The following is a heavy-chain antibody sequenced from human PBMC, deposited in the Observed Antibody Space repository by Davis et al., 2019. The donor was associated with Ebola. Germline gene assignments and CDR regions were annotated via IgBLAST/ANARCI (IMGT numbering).Heavy chain of an antibody. Sequence: ASVKVSCKASGFTFSTHGISWVRQAPGQGLEWMGWISDFSRTTNYAQKFQGRVTMTTDTSTRTASMELRGLRSDDTAVYFCARAPRRTEDLVHAMDVWGRGTTVTVSS. CDR1: GFTFSTHG. V-gene: IGHV1-18*04. D-gene: IGHD3/OR15-3a*01. CDR3: ARAPRRTEDLVHAMDV. J-gene: IGHJ6*02. CDR2: ISDFSRTT.